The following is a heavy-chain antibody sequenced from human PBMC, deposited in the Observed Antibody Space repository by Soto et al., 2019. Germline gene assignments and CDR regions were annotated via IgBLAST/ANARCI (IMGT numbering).Heavy chain of an antibody. CDR2: IYWDGDK. CDR3: AHRATMTIFGLIIDNGIWFDP. CDR1: GFSLSTSGAA. Sequence: QINLIESGPTLVKPTQTLTLTCTFSGFSLSTSGAAVGWVRQPPGRALEWLALIYWDGDKRYNASLGNRLTITKEKSMNQLVLTLTNVDPADTATYYCAHRATMTIFGLIIDNGIWFDPWGQGTRVIVSS. J-gene: IGHJ5*02. V-gene: IGHV2-5*02. D-gene: IGHD3-3*01.